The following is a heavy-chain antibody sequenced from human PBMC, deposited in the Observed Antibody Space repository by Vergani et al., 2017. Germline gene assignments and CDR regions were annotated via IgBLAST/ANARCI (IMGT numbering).Heavy chain of an antibody. J-gene: IGHJ4*02. V-gene: IGHV4-59*01. CDR1: GGSISSYY. D-gene: IGHD5-12*01. CDR3: ARAGYSTFDY. CDR2: IYYSGST. Sequence: QVQLQESGPGLVKPSETLSLTCTVSGGSISSYYWSWIRQPPGKGLEWIGYIYYSGSTNYNPSLQSRVTISVDTSKNQFSLKLSSVTAADTAVYYCARAGYSTFDYWGQGTLVTVSS.